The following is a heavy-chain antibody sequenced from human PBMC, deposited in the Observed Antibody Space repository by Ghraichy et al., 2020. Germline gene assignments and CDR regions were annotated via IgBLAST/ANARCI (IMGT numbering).Heavy chain of an antibody. Sequence: GGSLRLSCAASGFTFSDYYMSWIRQAPGKGLEWVSYISSSGSTIYYADSVKGRFTISRDNAKNSLYLQMNSLRAEDTAVYYCARDRSGYCSSTSCWGQDWFDPWGQGTLVTVSS. J-gene: IGHJ5*02. D-gene: IGHD2-2*01. CDR1: GFTFSDYY. CDR3: ARDRSGYCSSTSCWGQDWFDP. V-gene: IGHV3-11*01. CDR2: ISSSGSTI.